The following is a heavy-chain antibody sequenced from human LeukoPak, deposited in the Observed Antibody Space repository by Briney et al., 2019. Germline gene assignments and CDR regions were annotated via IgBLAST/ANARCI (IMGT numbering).Heavy chain of an antibody. D-gene: IGHD5-24*01. CDR1: GYTFTSYY. CDR3: AREPGGVEMDQGFDY. V-gene: IGHV1-46*01. J-gene: IGHJ4*02. Sequence: ASVKVSCKASGYTFTSYYMHWVRQAPGQGLEWMGIINPSGGSTSYAQKFQGRVTMTRDMSTSTVYMELSSLRSEDTAVYYCAREPGGVEMDQGFDYWGQGTLVTVSS. CDR2: INPSGGST.